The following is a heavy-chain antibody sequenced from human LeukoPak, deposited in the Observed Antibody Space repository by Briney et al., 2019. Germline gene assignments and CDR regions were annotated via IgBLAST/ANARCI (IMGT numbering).Heavy chain of an antibody. Sequence: PGGSLRLSCAASGFTVSRNYMSWVRQTPGKGLEWVSILYFDDYTLYTDSVKGRFTISRDNAKNSLYLQMNSLRAEDTAVYYCARDSRSSADDFDYWGQGTLVTVSS. D-gene: IGHD6-6*01. CDR3: ARDSRSSADDFDY. CDR2: LYFDDYT. CDR1: GFTVSRNY. J-gene: IGHJ4*02. V-gene: IGHV3-66*01.